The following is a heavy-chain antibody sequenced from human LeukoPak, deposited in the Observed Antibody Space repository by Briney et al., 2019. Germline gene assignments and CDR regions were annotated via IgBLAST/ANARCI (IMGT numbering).Heavy chain of an antibody. Sequence: GGSLRLSCAASGFTFDDYGMSWVRQVPGKGLEWVSAISGSGGSTYYADSVKGRFTISRDNSKNTLYLQMNSLRAEDTAVYYCAKGRITIFGVVINWGQGTLVIVSS. CDR3: AKGRITIFGVVIN. CDR2: ISGSGGST. V-gene: IGHV3-23*01. CDR1: GFTFDDYG. J-gene: IGHJ4*02. D-gene: IGHD3-3*01.